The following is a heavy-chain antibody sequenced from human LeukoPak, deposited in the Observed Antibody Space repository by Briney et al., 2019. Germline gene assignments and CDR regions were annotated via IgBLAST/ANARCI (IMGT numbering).Heavy chain of an antibody. CDR2: ISGGGGGT. J-gene: IGHJ4*02. CDR1: EFTFSNYG. V-gene: IGHV3-23*01. D-gene: IGHD6-19*01. Sequence: PGGSLRLSCAVSEFTFSNYGMSWVRQAPGKGKGLEWVSGISGGGGGTYYADSVKGRFTISRDDSKNRLYLQMNSLRAEDTAVYYCAKGRYTSGRNFDHWGQGTLVTVSS. CDR3: AKGRYTSGRNFDH.